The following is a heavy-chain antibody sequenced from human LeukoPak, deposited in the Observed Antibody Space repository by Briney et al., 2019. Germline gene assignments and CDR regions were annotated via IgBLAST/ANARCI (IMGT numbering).Heavy chain of an antibody. Sequence: SVKVSCKASGGTFSSYAISWVRQVPGQGLEWMGGIIPIFGTANYAQKFQGRVTITTDESTSTAYMELSSLRSEDTAVYYCASNPYSSSFRGAFDIWGQGTMVTVSS. CDR1: GGTFSSYA. D-gene: IGHD6-6*01. J-gene: IGHJ3*02. CDR2: IIPIFGTA. V-gene: IGHV1-69*05. CDR3: ASNPYSSSFRGAFDI.